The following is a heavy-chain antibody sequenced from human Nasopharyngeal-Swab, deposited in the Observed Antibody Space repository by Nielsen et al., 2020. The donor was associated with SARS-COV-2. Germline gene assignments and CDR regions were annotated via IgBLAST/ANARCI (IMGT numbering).Heavy chain of an antibody. Sequence: SLKISCAASGLTFDDYAMHWVRQAPGKGLEWVSGISWNSGSIGYADSVKGRFTISRDNAKNSLYLQMNGLRAEDTALYYCAKDTSSSWYVGWFDPWGQGTLVTVSS. CDR1: GLTFDDYA. CDR2: ISWNSGSI. D-gene: IGHD6-13*01. CDR3: AKDTSSSWYVGWFDP. V-gene: IGHV3-9*01. J-gene: IGHJ5*02.